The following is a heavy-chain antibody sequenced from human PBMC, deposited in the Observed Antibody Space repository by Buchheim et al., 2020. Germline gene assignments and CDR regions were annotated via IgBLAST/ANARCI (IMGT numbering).Heavy chain of an antibody. D-gene: IGHD2-15*01. CDR2: INTDGRTT. J-gene: IGHJ6*02. CDR1: DFTFSTYW. V-gene: IGHV3-74*01. Sequence: AQVVKSGGGLVQPGGSLRLSCAVSDFTFSTYWMHWVRQVPGKGLVWVSRINTDGRTTTYADSVKGRFTISRDNAKNTLYLQMNSLRVEDTAVYYCARAPDCGGGSCNSYHYYGMDVWGQGTT. CDR3: ARAPDCGGGSCNSYHYYGMDV.